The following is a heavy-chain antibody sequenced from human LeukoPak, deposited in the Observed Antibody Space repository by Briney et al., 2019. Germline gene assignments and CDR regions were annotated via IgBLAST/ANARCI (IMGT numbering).Heavy chain of an antibody. CDR2: IYPDDSDT. J-gene: IGHJ5*02. CDR3: ARIYCSSTSCYWDRENWFDP. Sequence: GESLKISCKGSGYSFTSYWIAWVRQMPGKGLEWMGIIYPDDSDTRYSPSFQGQVTISADKSISTAYLQWSSLKASDTAMYYCARIYCSSTSCYWDRENWFDPWGQGTLVTVSS. D-gene: IGHD2-2*01. CDR1: GYSFTSYW. V-gene: IGHV5-51*01.